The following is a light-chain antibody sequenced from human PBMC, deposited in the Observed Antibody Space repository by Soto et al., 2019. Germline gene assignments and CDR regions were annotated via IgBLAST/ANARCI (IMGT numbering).Light chain of an antibody. CDR2: SAS. V-gene: IGKV1-12*01. CDR3: QQANSFPIT. Sequence: DIQMTQSPSTLSASVGDRVTITCRASQSIGRWLAWYQQKPGKAPKLLIYSASSLQSGVPSRFSGSGSGTDFTLTITSLQPEDFATYYCQQANSFPITFGQGTRLENK. CDR1: QSIGRW. J-gene: IGKJ5*01.